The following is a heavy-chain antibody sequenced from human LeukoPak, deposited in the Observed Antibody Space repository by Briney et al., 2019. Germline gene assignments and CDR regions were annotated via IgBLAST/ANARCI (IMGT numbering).Heavy chain of an antibody. CDR1: GDSINSSNW. Sequence: SGTLSLTCAVSGDSINSSNWWNWVRQPPGQGLEWIAEIYHSGNTNYNPSLKSRVTISLDKSKNQFSLKLSSVTAADTAVYYCTREKSYGYIRADSWGQGTLVAVSS. CDR2: IYHSGNT. J-gene: IGHJ4*02. V-gene: IGHV4-4*02. CDR3: TREKSYGYIRADS. D-gene: IGHD3-16*01.